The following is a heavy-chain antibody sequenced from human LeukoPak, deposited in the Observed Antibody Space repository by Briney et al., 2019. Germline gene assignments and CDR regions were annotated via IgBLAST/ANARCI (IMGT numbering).Heavy chain of an antibody. V-gene: IGHV3-53*05. D-gene: IGHD6-25*01. J-gene: IGHJ4*02. CDR2: IYIGGST. CDR3: VRDPQRGAPDFFDS. Sequence: GGSLRLSCAASGSTLSSNYRSWVRQPPGKGRECVAGIYIGGSTHYADPVTSRYTTSKDQHKNTLYLEMNSLRTQDTGVYYCVRDPQRGAPDFFDSGGQGTLLTLPS. CDR1: GSTLSSNY.